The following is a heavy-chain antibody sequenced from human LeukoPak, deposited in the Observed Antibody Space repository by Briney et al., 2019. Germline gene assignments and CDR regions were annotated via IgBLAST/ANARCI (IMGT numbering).Heavy chain of an antibody. Sequence: GGSLRLSCAASGFTFSSYAMNCVRQAPGKGLEWVSSISGSSSYIYYADSLKGRFTVSRDNARNSLYLQMNSLRAEDTAVYYRARDRIPYCSGGSCSYLDYWGQGTLVTVSS. V-gene: IGHV3-21*01. CDR3: ARDRIPYCSGGSCSYLDY. CDR1: GFTFSSYA. D-gene: IGHD2-15*01. J-gene: IGHJ4*02. CDR2: ISGSSSYI.